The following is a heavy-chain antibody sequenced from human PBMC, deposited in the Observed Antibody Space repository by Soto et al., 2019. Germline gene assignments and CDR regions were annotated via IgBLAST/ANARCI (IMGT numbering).Heavy chain of an antibody. V-gene: IGHV1-46*01. J-gene: IGHJ4*02. CDR3: ARDWEFGY. CDR2: INPSGDST. D-gene: IGHD3-10*01. Sequence: ASVKVSCKASGYTFTSFYMHWVRQAPGQGLEWMGVINPSGDSTSYAQKFQGRLTITRDTSTSTLYMELSSPRSEDTAVYYCARDWEFGYWGQGTLVTAPQ. CDR1: GYTFTSFY.